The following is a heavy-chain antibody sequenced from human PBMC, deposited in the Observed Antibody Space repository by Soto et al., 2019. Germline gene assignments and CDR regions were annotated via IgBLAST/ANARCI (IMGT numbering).Heavy chain of an antibody. CDR1: GYRFTTYC. J-gene: IGHJ6*02. CDR2: IRPGDSDA. Sequence: GESLKISCKASGYRFTTYCIGWVRQRPGKGLEWMGLIRPGDSDARYSPSFQGPVTISVDKSINTAYLQWSSLKASDTAMYYCARLKATNETFYGLDVWGQGTAVTVSS. CDR3: ARLKATNETFYGLDV. V-gene: IGHV5-51*01.